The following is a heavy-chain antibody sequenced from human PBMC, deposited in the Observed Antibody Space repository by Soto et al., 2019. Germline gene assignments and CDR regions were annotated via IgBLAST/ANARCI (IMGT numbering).Heavy chain of an antibody. Sequence: QVQLVQSGAEVKKPGSSVKVSCKASGGTFSSYTISWVRQAPGQGLEWMGRIIPILGIANYAQKFQGRVTITADKSTSTAYMELSSLRSEDTAVYYCARGGGYDGSVSYRSQLLNWFDPWGQGTLVTVSS. CDR3: ARGGGYDGSVSYRSQLLNWFDP. CDR1: GGTFSSYT. J-gene: IGHJ5*02. D-gene: IGHD3-10*01. V-gene: IGHV1-69*02. CDR2: IIPILGIA.